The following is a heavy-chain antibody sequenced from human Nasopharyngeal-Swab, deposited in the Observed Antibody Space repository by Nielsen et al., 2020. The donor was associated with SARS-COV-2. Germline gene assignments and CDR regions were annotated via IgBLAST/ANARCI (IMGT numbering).Heavy chain of an antibody. D-gene: IGHD6-13*01. CDR3: ARVEIAAAGTGNFDY. J-gene: IGHJ4*02. CDR1: GFTVSSNY. Sequence: GKSLKISCAASGFTVSSNYVSWVRQAPGKGPEWVSVIYSGGSTYYADSVKGRFTISRDNSKNTLYLQMNSLRAEDTAVYYCARVEIAAAGTGNFDYWGQGTLVTVSS. CDR2: IYSGGST. V-gene: IGHV3-53*01.